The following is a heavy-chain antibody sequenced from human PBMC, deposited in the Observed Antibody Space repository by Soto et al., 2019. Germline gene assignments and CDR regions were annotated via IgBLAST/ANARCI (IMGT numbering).Heavy chain of an antibody. CDR2: ISYDGSNK. V-gene: IGHV3-30-3*01. CDR3: ARESVGDIFFDY. J-gene: IGHJ4*02. Sequence: GGSLRLSCAASGFTFSSYAMHWVRQAPGKGLEWVAVISYDGSNKYYADSVKGRFTISRDNSKNTLYLQMNSLRAEDTAVYYCARESVGDIFFDYWGQGTLVTVSS. D-gene: IGHD3-16*02. CDR1: GFTFSSYA.